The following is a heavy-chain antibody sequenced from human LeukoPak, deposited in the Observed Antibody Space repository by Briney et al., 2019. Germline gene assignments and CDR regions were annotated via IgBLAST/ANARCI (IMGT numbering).Heavy chain of an antibody. CDR3: ARVDGDGYNIPDY. J-gene: IGHJ4*02. Sequence: SETLSLTCAVYGESFSSYYWSWIRQPPGKWLEWIWEINHSGNTNYNPSLKSRVTISVDTSKNQFSLRLSSVTAADTAVYYCARVDGDGYNIPDYWGQGTLVTVSS. CDR2: INHSGNT. CDR1: GESFSSYY. V-gene: IGHV4-34*01. D-gene: IGHD5-24*01.